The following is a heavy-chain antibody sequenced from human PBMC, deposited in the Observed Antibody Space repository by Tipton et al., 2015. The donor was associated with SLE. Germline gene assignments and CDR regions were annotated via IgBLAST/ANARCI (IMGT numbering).Heavy chain of an antibody. CDR2: ISASAST. Sequence: TLSLTCTVSGGSISSYYWSWIRQPPGKGLEWIGRISASASTNYHPSLKSRVTISVDTSKNQFSLKLYSVTAADAAIYYCARGGTWFDPWGQGTLVTVSS. CDR1: GGSISSYY. J-gene: IGHJ5*02. V-gene: IGHV4-4*08. CDR3: ARGGTWFDP.